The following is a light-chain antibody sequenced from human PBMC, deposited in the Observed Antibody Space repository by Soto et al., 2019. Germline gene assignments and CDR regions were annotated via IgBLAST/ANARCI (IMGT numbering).Light chain of an antibody. Sequence: IVLTQSPGTLSLSPGERATLSCRASQSVSSSSLAWYQQKPGQAPRLLIYAASSTATGIPDRFSGSGSGTDFILTISRLEPEDFAVYYCQHYGSSVFTFGPGTKVDVK. CDR2: AAS. CDR3: QHYGSSVFT. V-gene: IGKV3-20*01. J-gene: IGKJ3*01. CDR1: QSVSSSS.